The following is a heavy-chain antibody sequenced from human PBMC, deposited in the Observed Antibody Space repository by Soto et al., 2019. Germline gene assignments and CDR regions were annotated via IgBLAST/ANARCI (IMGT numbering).Heavy chain of an antibody. CDR1: GGSISSYY. J-gene: IGHJ6*03. CDR3: ARDTIAAAGTRYYYYYMDV. D-gene: IGHD6-13*01. Sequence: QVQLQESGPGLVKPSETLSLTCTVSGGSISSYYWSWIRQPPGKGLEWIGYIYYSGSTNYNPSLKSRVTISEDTSKNQFSLKLSSVTAADTAVYYCARDTIAAAGTRYYYYYMDVWGKGTTVTVSS. CDR2: IYYSGST. V-gene: IGHV4-59*12.